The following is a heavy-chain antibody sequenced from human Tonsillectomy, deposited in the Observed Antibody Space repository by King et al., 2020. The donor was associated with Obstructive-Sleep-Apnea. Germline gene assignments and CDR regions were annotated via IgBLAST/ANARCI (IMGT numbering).Heavy chain of an antibody. V-gene: IGHV3-30*04. CDR3: ARDFTMITFGGVIVD. D-gene: IGHD3-16*02. Sequence: GQLVQSGGGVVQPGRSLRLSCAASGFTFSTYSMHWVRQAPGKGLEWVAVISYDGSNKDYADSVKGRFTISRDNSKNTLYLQMNSLRAEDTAVYYCARDFTMITFGGVIVDWGQGTLVTVSS. J-gene: IGHJ4*02. CDR1: GFTFSTYS. CDR2: ISYDGSNK.